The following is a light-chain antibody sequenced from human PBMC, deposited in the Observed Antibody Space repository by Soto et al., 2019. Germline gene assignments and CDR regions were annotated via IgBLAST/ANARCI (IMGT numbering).Light chain of an antibody. Sequence: EIVMTQSPATLSVSPGERATLSCRASQSVSSNLAWYQQKPGQTPKLLIYVASTRATGIPARFSGSGSATEFTLTISSLQSEGFAVYYCPQYNVWPLTFGGGTKVQFK. J-gene: IGKJ4*01. CDR3: PQYNVWPLT. CDR2: VAS. CDR1: QSVSSN. V-gene: IGKV3-15*01.